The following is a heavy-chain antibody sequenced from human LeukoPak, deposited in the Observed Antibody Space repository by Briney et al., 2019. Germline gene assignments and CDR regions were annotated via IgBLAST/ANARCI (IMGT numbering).Heavy chain of an antibody. CDR1: GFTFSSYA. D-gene: IGHD4-17*01. V-gene: IGHV3-23*01. CDR2: ISGSGGST. CDR3: ASNIEDYEGLDY. J-gene: IGHJ4*02. Sequence: GGSLRLSCAASGFTFSSYAMSWVRQAPGKGLEWVSAISGSGGSTYYADSVKGRFTISRDNSKNTLYLQMNSLRAEDTAVYYCASNIEDYEGLDYWGQGTLVTVSS.